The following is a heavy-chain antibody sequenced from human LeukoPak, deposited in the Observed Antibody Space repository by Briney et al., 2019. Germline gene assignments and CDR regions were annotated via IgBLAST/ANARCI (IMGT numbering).Heavy chain of an antibody. CDR2: INSDGSST. V-gene: IGHV3-74*01. Sequence: GGSLRLSCAASGFTFSSYWMHWVRQAPGKGLVWVSRINSDGSSTSYADSVKGRFTISRDNAKNTLYLQMNSLRAEDTAVYYCGRELGAAGTEGWFDPWGQGTLVTVSS. D-gene: IGHD6-13*01. CDR3: GRELGAAGTEGWFDP. J-gene: IGHJ5*02. CDR1: GFTFSSYW.